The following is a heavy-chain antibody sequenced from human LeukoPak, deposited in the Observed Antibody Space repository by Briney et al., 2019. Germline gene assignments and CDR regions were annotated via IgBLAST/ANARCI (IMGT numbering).Heavy chain of an antibody. J-gene: IGHJ4*02. D-gene: IGHD3-10*01. CDR2: IIPIFGTA. CDR3: ARASDYYGSGTYPY. CDR1: GGTFSSYA. Sequence: SVKVSCKASGGTFSSYAISRVRQAPGQGLEWMGRIIPIFGTANYAQKFQGRVTITTDESTSTAYMELSSLRSEDTAVYYCARASDYYGSGTYPYWGQGTLVTVSS. V-gene: IGHV1-69*05.